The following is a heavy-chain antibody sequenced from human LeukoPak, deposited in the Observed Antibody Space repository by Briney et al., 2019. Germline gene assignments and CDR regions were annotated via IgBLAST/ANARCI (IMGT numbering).Heavy chain of an antibody. V-gene: IGHV4-34*01. CDR1: GGSFSGYY. Sequence: PSETLSLTCAGYGGSFSGYYWSWIRQPPGKGLEWIGEINHSGSTNYNPSLKSRVTISVDTSKNQFSLKLSSVTAADTAVYYCARALQLRDIVVVVAATLFDYWGQGTLVTVSS. CDR2: INHSGST. J-gene: IGHJ4*02. D-gene: IGHD2-15*01. CDR3: ARALQLRDIVVVVAATLFDY.